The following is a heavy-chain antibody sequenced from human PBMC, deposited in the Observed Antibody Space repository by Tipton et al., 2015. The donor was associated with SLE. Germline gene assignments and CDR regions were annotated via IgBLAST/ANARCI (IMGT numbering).Heavy chain of an antibody. CDR3: ARDDPDGDGGGIPGDY. CDR2: IYYSGGT. V-gene: IGHV4-59*11. D-gene: IGHD4-17*01. J-gene: IGHJ4*02. Sequence: TLSLTCTVSGGSISGHYWSWIRQSPEKGLEYIGYIYYSGGTNYNLSLKSRVTISVDTSKNQFSLKLRSVTAADTAVYFCARDDPDGDGGGIPGDYWGQGTLVNGS. CDR1: GGSISGHY.